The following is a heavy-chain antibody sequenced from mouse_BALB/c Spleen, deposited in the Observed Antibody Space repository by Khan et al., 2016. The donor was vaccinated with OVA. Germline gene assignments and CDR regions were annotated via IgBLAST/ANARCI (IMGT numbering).Heavy chain of an antibody. CDR2: IDPANGNT. J-gene: IGHJ1*01. CDR1: GFNIKDTY. D-gene: IGHD3-3*01. V-gene: IGHV14-3*02. Sequence: EVQLQQSGAELVKPEASVKLSCTASGFNIKDTYMHWVKQRPEQGLEWIGRIDPANGNTKYDPKFQGKATITADTSSNTAYLQLSSLTSEDTAVYYWARTGTRGYFDVWGAGTTVTVSS. CDR3: ARTGTRGYFDV.